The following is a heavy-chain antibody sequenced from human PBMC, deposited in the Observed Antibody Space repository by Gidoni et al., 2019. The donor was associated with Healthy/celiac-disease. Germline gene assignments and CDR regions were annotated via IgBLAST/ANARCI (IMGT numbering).Heavy chain of an antibody. V-gene: IGHV4-39*07. D-gene: IGHD6-13*01. J-gene: IGHJ4*02. Sequence: QLQLQESGPGLVKPSETLSLTCTVSGGSISSSRYYWGWIRQPPGKGLEWIGSIYYSGSTYYNPSLKSRVTISVDTSKNQFSLKLSSVTAADTAVYYCARQDSSSWSPLYYFDYWGQGTLVTVSS. CDR2: IYYSGST. CDR1: GGSISSSRYY. CDR3: ARQDSSSWSPLYYFDY.